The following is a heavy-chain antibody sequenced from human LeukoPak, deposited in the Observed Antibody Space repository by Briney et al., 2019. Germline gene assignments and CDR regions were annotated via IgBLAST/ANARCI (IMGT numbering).Heavy chain of an antibody. J-gene: IGHJ3*02. D-gene: IGHD5-24*01. CDR3: ARDLWDGDGYPDAFDI. Sequence: SETLSLTCSVSGGSTSTSRYHWGWIRQPPGKGLEWIGSIYYSGTTYYNPSLKSRVTISVDTSKNQFSLKLSSVTAADTAVYYCARDLWDGDGYPDAFDIWGQGTMVTVSS. CDR2: IYYSGTT. V-gene: IGHV4-39*07. CDR1: GGSTSTSRYH.